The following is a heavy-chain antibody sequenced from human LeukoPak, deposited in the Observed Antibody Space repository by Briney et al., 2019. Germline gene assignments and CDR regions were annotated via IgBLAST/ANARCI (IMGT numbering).Heavy chain of an antibody. J-gene: IGHJ4*02. V-gene: IGHV3-21*01. Sequence: GGSLRLSCAASGFTFSSCGFNWVRQAPGKGLEWVSSIGPTGTDRYYADSVRGRFTISRDNAKNSMYLQMDSLRDEDTAVDYCATETIGRHYDYGGQEPCSPSPQ. CDR1: GFTFSSCG. D-gene: IGHD1-14*01. CDR3: ATETIGRHYDY. CDR2: IGPTGTDR.